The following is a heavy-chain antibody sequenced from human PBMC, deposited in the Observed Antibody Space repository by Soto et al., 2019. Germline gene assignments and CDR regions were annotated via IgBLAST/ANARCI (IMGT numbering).Heavy chain of an antibody. V-gene: IGHV3-21*01. Sequence: VGSLRLSCAASGFTFSSYSMNWVRQAPGKGLEWVSSISSSSSYIYYADSVKGRFTISRDNAKNSLYLQRNGLRAELTAVYYCARVSSDDDIVTGPFDPWGQGTLVTVSS. CDR3: ARVSSDDDIVTGPFDP. J-gene: IGHJ5*02. CDR2: ISSSSSYI. CDR1: GFTFSSYS. D-gene: IGHD3-9*01.